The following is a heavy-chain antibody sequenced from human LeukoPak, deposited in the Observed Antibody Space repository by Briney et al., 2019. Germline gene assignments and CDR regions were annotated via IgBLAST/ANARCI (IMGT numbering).Heavy chain of an antibody. J-gene: IGHJ4*02. CDR1: GYTFTSYA. CDR3: ARVLSLVWELLPGAFDY. D-gene: IGHD1-26*01. CDR2: INAGNGNT. Sequence: ASVKVSCKASGYTFTSYAMHWVRQAPGQRLEWMGWINAGNGNTKYSQKFQGGVTITRDTSASTAYMELSSLRSEDTAVYYCARVLSLVWELLPGAFDYWGQGTLVTVSS. V-gene: IGHV1-3*01.